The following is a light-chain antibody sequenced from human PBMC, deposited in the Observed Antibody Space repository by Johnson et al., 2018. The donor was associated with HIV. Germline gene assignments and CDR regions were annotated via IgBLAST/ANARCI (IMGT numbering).Light chain of an antibody. J-gene: IGLJ1*01. CDR1: SSNIGNNY. CDR3: GTWDSSLSAAPYV. CDR2: DNN. V-gene: IGLV1-51*01. Sequence: QSVLTQPPSVSAAPGQKVTISCSGSSSNIGNNYVSWYQQLPGTAPKLLIYDNNKRPSGIPDRFSGSKSGTSATLGITGLQTGDEADYYCGTWDSSLSAAPYVFGTGTKFTVI.